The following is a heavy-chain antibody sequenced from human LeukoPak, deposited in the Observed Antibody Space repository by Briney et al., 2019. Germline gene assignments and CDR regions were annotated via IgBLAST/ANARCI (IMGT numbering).Heavy chain of an antibody. CDR1: GFTFSSSR. CDR3: TRDRGWSQFDY. J-gene: IGHJ4*02. V-gene: IGHV3-7*01. D-gene: IGHD3-10*01. Sequence: GSLRLSCAASGFTFSSSRMVWVRQAPGKGLEWVANIRGDGSAKNYVDSVKGRSSISRDNAKNSLYLQMNSLRVEDTAVYYCTRDRGWSQFDYWGQGVLVTVSS. CDR2: IRGDGSAK.